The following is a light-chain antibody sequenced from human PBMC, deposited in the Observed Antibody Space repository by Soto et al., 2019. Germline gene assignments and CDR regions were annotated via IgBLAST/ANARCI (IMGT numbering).Light chain of an antibody. CDR2: GAS. J-gene: IGKJ1*01. CDR3: QQYNNWRVT. CDR1: QSVSSN. Sequence: EIVMTQSPATLSVSPGERATLSCRASQSVSSNLAWYQQKPGQAPRLLIYGASTRATGIPARFSGSGSGTEFTLTISSLQSVDFAVYYCQQYNNWRVTFGQGTKVEIK. V-gene: IGKV3-15*01.